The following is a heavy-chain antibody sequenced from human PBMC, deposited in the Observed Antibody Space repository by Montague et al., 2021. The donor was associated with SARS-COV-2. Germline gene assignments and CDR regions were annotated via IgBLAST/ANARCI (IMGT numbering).Heavy chain of an antibody. J-gene: IGHJ3*02. CDR2: IYYSGTT. CDR1: GGSITRNYY. D-gene: IGHD3-10*01. CDR3: ARPLVRGVPKAFDI. Sequence: SETLSLTCTVSGGSITRNYYWGWIRQPPGKGLEWVGNIYYSGTTFINPSLESRVAISVDASKNQFSLNLTSVTAADTAVYYCARPLVRGVPKAFDIWGQGELVIV. V-gene: IGHV4-39*01.